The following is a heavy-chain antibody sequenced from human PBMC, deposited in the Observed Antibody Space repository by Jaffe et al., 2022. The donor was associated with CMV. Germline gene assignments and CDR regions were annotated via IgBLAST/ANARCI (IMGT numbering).Heavy chain of an antibody. CDR3: ARGGGGIVVVVLGDYYYMDV. CDR2: INPSGGST. D-gene: IGHD2-15*01. CDR1: GYTFTSYY. V-gene: IGHV1-46*01. J-gene: IGHJ6*03. Sequence: QVQLVQSGAEVKKPGASVKVSCKASGYTFTSYYMHWVRQAPGQGLEWMGIINPSGGSTSYAQKFQGRVTMTRDTSTSTVYMELSSLRSEDTAVYYCARGGGGIVVVVLGDYYYMDVWGKGTTVTVSS.